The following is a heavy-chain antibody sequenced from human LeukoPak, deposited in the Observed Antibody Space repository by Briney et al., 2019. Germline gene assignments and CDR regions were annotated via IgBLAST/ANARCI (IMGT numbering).Heavy chain of an antibody. V-gene: IGHV5-51*01. CDR1: GYRFTSYW. Sequence: GESLNISCKASGYRFTSYWIGWVRQVRGKGLEWMGILYPGDSDTRYSPSFQGQVTISADKSISTAYLQWSSLKASDTAMYYCALHGEPILLWGQGTLVTVSS. J-gene: IGHJ4*02. D-gene: IGHD2/OR15-2a*01. CDR3: ALHGEPILL. CDR2: LYPGDSDT.